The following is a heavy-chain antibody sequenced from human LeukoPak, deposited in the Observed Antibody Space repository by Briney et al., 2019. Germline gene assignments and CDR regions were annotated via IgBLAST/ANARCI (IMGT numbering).Heavy chain of an antibody. Sequence: PVGSLRLSCVASGFTFSSYCMTWVRQAPGKGLWWGSYISSSVGTIYYADSVKGRVTISRDNAKNSLCLQMSSLRAEETAVYYCAAIGITTIAGVWGKGTTVTIYS. CDR2: ISSSVGTI. CDR1: GFTFSSYC. V-gene: IGHV3-48*03. CDR3: AAIGITTIAGV. J-gene: IGHJ6*01. D-gene: IGHD3-22*01.